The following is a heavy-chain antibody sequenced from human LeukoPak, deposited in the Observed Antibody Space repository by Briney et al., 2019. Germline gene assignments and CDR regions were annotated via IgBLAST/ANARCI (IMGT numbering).Heavy chain of an antibody. D-gene: IGHD1-1*01. J-gene: IGHJ4*02. V-gene: IGHV3-33*06. Sequence: LPGGSLRLSCAASGFTFSSYAMHWVRQAPGKGLQWVAVIWYDGSNKYYADSVKGRFTISRDNSKNTLFLQMNSLRAEDTAVYYCAKDWGTTTTTGWVFDYWGQGTLVTVSS. CDR2: IWYDGSNK. CDR3: AKDWGTTTTTGWVFDY. CDR1: GFTFSSYA.